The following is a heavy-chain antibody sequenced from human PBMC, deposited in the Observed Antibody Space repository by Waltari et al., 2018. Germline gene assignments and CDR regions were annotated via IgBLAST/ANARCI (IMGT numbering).Heavy chain of an antibody. CDR2: IYSGGST. D-gene: IGHD3-3*01. CDR3: AKDIFPNYDFWSGYWNDAFDI. CDR1: GFTFSSYA. J-gene: IGHJ3*02. V-gene: IGHV3-23*03. Sequence: EVQLLESGGGLVQPGGSLRLSCAASGFTFSSYAMSWVRPAPGKGLEWVSVIYSGGSTYYADSVKGRFTISRDNSKNTLYLQMNSLRAEDTAVYYCAKDIFPNYDFWSGYWNDAFDIWGQGTMVTVSS.